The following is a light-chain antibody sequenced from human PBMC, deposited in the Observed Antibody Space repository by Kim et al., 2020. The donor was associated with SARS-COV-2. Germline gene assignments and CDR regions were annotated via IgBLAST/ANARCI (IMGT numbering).Light chain of an antibody. CDR3: NSRDSNDNVL. CDR2: GKD. CDR1: SLRSYY. Sequence: VALGQTVRITCQGNSLRSYYATWYQQKPGQAPILVIYGKDNRPSGIPDRFSGSSAGNTASLTITGTQAGDEADYYCNSRDSNDNVLFGGGTQLTVL. V-gene: IGLV3-19*01. J-gene: IGLJ2*01.